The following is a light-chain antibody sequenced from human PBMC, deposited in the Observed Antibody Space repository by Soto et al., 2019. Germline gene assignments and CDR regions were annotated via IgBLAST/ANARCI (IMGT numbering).Light chain of an antibody. V-gene: IGKV3-15*01. CDR2: GAS. CDR3: QQYNNWPLT. J-gene: IGKJ4*01. CDR1: HRVSSY. Sequence: EILMTQSPATLSVSPGESATLSCRASHRVSSYLAWYQQKPGQAPRLLIYGASTRATGIPARFSGSGSGTVFTLTISSLQSEDFAVYLCQQYNNWPLTFGGGTKVEIK.